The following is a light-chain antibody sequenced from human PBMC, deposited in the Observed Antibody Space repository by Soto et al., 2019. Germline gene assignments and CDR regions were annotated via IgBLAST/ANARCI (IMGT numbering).Light chain of an antibody. CDR2: EVT. V-gene: IGLV2-14*01. J-gene: IGLJ1*01. CDR3: NSYTTLSNRV. CDR1: STDIGAYNY. Sequence: HSVRTQPASVSGSPGQSITISCTGTSTDIGAYNYVSWYQQPPGKAPKLLIYEVTNRPSGVSNRFSGSKSGNTASLTISGLQAEDEANYYCNSYTTLSNRVFGTGTKV.